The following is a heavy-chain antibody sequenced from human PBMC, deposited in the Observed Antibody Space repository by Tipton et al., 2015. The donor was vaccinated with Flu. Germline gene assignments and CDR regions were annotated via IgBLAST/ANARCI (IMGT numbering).Heavy chain of an antibody. Sequence: SLRLSCAASGFTFSSYEMNWVRQAPGKGLEWVSYISSSGSTIYYADSVKGRFTISRDNAKNSLYLQMNSLRAEDTAVYYCARVRYSSSWYADYWGQGTLVTVSS. CDR2: ISSSGSTI. CDR1: GFTFSSYE. J-gene: IGHJ4*02. V-gene: IGHV3-48*03. CDR3: ARVRYSSSWYADY. D-gene: IGHD6-13*01.